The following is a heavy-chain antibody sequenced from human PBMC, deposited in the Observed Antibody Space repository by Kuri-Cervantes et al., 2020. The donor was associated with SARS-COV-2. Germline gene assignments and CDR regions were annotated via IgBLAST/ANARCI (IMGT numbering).Heavy chain of an antibody. CDR3: ARGRIWGSHWGGYYFDY. Sequence: SQTLSLTCAVYGGSFSGYYWGWIRQPPGKGLEWIGETNHSGSTNYNPSLKSRVTISVDTSKNQFSLKLSSVTAADTAVYYCARGRIWGSHWGGYYFDYWGKGTLVTVSS. V-gene: IGHV4-34*01. CDR1: GGSFSGYY. J-gene: IGHJ4*02. CDR2: TNHSGST. D-gene: IGHD3-16*01.